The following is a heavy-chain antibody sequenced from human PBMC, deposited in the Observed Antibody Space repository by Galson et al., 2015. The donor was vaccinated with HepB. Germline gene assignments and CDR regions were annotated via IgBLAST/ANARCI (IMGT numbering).Heavy chain of an antibody. CDR2: ISTYNGDT. J-gene: IGHJ4*02. V-gene: IGHV1-18*01. Sequence: SCKASGYTFTNSDISWVRQAPGQGLEWMGWISTYNGDTNYAQKFQGRVTLTTDTSTTTVYMELRSLTSDDTAMYYCARDGGDFDYWGQGTLVTVSS. D-gene: IGHD3-16*01. CDR3: ARDGGDFDY. CDR1: GYTFTNSD.